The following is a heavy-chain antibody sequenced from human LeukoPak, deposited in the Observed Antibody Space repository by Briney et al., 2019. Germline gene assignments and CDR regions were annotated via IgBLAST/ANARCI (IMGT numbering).Heavy chain of an antibody. V-gene: IGHV4-61*01. Sequence: SETLSLTCTVSGGSISSGSYYWSWIRQPPGKGLEWIGYIYYSGSTNYNPSLKSRVTISVDTSKNQFSLKLSSVTAADTAVYYCARGFYYDSSEDAFDIWGQGTMVTVSS. CDR1: GGSISSGSYY. J-gene: IGHJ3*02. CDR3: ARGFYYDSSEDAFDI. D-gene: IGHD3-22*01. CDR2: IYYSGST.